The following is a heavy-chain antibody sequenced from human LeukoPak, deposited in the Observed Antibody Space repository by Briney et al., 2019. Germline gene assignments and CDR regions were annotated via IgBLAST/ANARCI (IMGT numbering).Heavy chain of an antibody. CDR1: GYTFTSYG. CDR3: ARDLGSTKPPNWFDP. D-gene: IGHD1-14*01. V-gene: IGHV1-18*01. CDR2: ISAYNGNT. Sequence: GASVKVSCKASGYTFTSYGISWVRQAPGQELEWMGWISAYNGNTNYAQKLQGRVTMTTDTSTSTAYMELRSLRSDDTAVYYCARDLGSTKPPNWFDPWGQGTLVTVSS. J-gene: IGHJ5*02.